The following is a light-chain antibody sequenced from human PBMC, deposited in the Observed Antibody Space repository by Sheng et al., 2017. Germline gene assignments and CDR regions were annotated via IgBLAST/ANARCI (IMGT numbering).Light chain of an antibody. CDR2: GAS. Sequence: EIVMTQSPPTLSVSPGERVTLSCGANQTVGSNLAWYRQTPGQPPXLLISGASSRATDVPPAXFSGSGSGTHFSLTIGSLQSEDFAVYYCQQYEEWPLTFGPGTKV. CDR1: QTVGSN. J-gene: IGKJ3*01. V-gene: IGKV3-15*01. CDR3: QQYEEWPLT.